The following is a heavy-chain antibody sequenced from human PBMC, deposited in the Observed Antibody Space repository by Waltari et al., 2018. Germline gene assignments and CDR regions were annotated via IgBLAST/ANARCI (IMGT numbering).Heavy chain of an antibody. CDR2: IYHSGTT. Sequence: QLQLQESGPGLVKPSETLSLTCTVSGGSIGTIGYYWAWVRQPPGKGLEWIGTIYHSGTTYYNPSLESRVTISVDTSRNQFSLKLRSVTAADTAVYYCARHGGYISNFDYWGQGTLVTVSS. D-gene: IGHD2-2*02. CDR1: GGSIGTIGYY. CDR3: ARHGGYISNFDY. V-gene: IGHV4-39*01. J-gene: IGHJ4*02.